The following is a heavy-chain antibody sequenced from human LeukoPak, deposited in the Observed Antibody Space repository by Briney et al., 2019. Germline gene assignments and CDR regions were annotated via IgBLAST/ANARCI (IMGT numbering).Heavy chain of an antibody. Sequence: GGSLRLSCAASGFTFSSYGMHWVRQAPGKGLEWVAFIRYDGSNKYYADSVKGRFTISRDNAKNSLYLQMTSLRAEDTAVYYCARALGNAFDIWGQGTMVTVSS. CDR2: IRYDGSNK. V-gene: IGHV3-30*02. D-gene: IGHD7-27*01. CDR1: GFTFSSYG. CDR3: ARALGNAFDI. J-gene: IGHJ3*02.